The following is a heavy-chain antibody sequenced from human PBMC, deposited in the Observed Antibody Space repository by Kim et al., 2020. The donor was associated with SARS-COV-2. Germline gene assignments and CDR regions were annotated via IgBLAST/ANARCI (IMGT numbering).Heavy chain of an antibody. CDR1: GFTFSSYA. V-gene: IGHV3-30*04. J-gene: IGHJ4*01. Sequence: GGSLRLSCAASGFTFSSYAMHWVRQAPGKGLEWVAVISYDGSNKYYADSVKGRFTISRDNSKNTLYLQMNSLRAEDTAVYYCARASRVAVWFGDYIDY. CDR3: ARASRVAVWFGDYIDY. CDR2: ISYDGSNK. D-gene: IGHD3-10*01.